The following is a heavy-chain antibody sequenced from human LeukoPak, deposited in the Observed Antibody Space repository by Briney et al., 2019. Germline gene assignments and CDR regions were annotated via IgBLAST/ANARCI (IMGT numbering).Heavy chain of an antibody. CDR1: GFTFSSYA. J-gene: IGHJ4*02. Sequence: PGRSLRLSCAASGFTFSSYAMHWVRQAPGKGLEWVAVISYDGSNKYYADSVKGRFTISRDNSKNTLYLQMNSLRAEDTAVYYCARSKYCSSTSCYRILDYWGQRTLVTVSS. V-gene: IGHV3-30-3*01. D-gene: IGHD2-2*02. CDR2: ISYDGSNK. CDR3: ARSKYCSSTSCYRILDY.